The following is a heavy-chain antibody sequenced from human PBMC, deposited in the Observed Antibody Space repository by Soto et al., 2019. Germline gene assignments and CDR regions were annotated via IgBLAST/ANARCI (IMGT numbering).Heavy chain of an antibody. CDR1: GGSFSGYY. J-gene: IGHJ6*03. D-gene: IGHD2-2*01. V-gene: IGHV4-34*01. Sequence: PSETLSLTCAVYGGSFSGYYWSWIRQPPGKGLEWIGEINHSGSTNYNPSLKSRVTISVDTSKNQFSLKLSSVTAADTAVYYCARLVVPAANVYYYYYMDVWGKGTTVTVSS. CDR3: ARLVVPAANVYYYYYMDV. CDR2: INHSGST.